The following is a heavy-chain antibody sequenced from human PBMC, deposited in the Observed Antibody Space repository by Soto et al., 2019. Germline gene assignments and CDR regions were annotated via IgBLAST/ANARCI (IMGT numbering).Heavy chain of an antibody. CDR2: IYYSGST. CDR3: ARGRTWSGPSYYYYYMDV. Sequence: SETLSLTCAVSSGSISSYYWSWIRQPPGKGLEWIGYIYYSGSTNYNPSLKSRVTISVDTSKNQFSLKLSSVTAADTAVYYCARGRTWSGPSYYYYYMDVWGKGTTVTVSS. D-gene: IGHD3-3*01. J-gene: IGHJ6*03. CDR1: SGSISSYY. V-gene: IGHV4-59*01.